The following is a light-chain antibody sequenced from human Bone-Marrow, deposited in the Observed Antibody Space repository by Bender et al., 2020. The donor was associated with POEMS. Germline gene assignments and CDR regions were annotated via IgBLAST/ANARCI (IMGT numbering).Light chain of an antibody. Sequence: QSALTQPPSASGSPGQSVTISCTGTSSDVGDYTAVSWYQQHPGKAPKLMIYEVTNRPSGVPDRFSGSKSGNTASLTISGLQADDEAYYYCCSYATASALFGGGTKLTVL. CDR2: EVT. V-gene: IGLV2-8*01. CDR1: SSDVGDYTA. J-gene: IGLJ2*01. CDR3: CSYATASAL.